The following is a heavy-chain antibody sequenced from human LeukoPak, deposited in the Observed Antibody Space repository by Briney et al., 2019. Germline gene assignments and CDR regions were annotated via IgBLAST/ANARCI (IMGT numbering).Heavy chain of an antibody. CDR3: ARSGYTRRFIDY. CDR2: INHSGST. D-gene: IGHD5-24*01. V-gene: IGHV4-34*01. CDR1: GGSFSDHY. J-gene: IGHJ4*02. Sequence: PWETLSLTCGVYGGSFSDHYWKWIRQPPGKGLEWIGEINHSGSTNYNPSLKSRVIMSVDTPKNQFSLKLSSVTAADTAVYYCARSGYTRRFIDYWGQGTLVTVSS.